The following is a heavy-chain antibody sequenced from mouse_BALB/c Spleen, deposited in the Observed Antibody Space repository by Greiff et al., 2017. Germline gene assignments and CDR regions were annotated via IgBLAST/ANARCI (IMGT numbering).Heavy chain of an antibody. V-gene: IGHV3-2*02. CDR2: ISYSGST. CDR1: GYSITSDYA. Sequence: EVKLVESGPGLVKPSQSLSLTCTVTGYSITSDYAWNWIRQFPGNKLEWMGYISYSGSTSYNPSLKSRISITRDTSKNQFFLQLNSVTTEDTATYYCARRGPFDYWGQGTTLTVSS. J-gene: IGHJ2*01. CDR3: ARRGPFDY.